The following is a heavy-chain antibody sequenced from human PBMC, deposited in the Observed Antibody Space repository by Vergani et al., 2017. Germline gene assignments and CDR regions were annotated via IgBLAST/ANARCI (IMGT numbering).Heavy chain of an antibody. J-gene: IGHJ4*02. V-gene: IGHV4-59*12. CDR2: IYYSGST. Sequence: QVQLQESGPGLVKPSETLSLTCTVSGGSISSYYWSWIRQPPGKGLEWIGYIYYSGSTYYNPSLKSRVTISVDTSKNQFSLKLSSVTAADTAVYYCARDANFWSGFDYWGQGTLVTVSS. CDR1: GGSISSYY. D-gene: IGHD3-3*01. CDR3: ARDANFWSGFDY.